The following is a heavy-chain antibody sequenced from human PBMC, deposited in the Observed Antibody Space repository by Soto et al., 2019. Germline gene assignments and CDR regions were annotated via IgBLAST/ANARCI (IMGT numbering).Heavy chain of an antibody. CDR1: GFIFSGYT. Sequence: EVQLVESGGGLVQPGGSLRLSCAASGFIFSGYTMNWVRQAPGKGLEWVSYINSRSSTIYYADSVKGRLTISRDNAKNSLYLQMNSLRDEDTAVYDGARGLRSDYCGQGTLVTFSS. CDR3: ARGLRSDY. J-gene: IGHJ4*02. CDR2: INSRSSTI. V-gene: IGHV3-48*02. D-gene: IGHD4-17*01.